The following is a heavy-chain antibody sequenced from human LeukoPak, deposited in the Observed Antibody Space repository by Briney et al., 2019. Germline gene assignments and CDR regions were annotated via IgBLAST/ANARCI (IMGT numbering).Heavy chain of an antibody. Sequence: ASVKVSCKTSGYSFTDYYMHWVRQAPGQGLEWMGRINPNSGGTSSAQKFQGRVTMTRDTSITTVYMEVSWLTSDDTAIFDGGPYLIGPWGQGTLVTVSS. CDR3: GPYLIGP. V-gene: IGHV1-2*06. CDR2: INPNSGGT. CDR1: GYSFTDYY. J-gene: IGHJ5*02. D-gene: IGHD3-3*01.